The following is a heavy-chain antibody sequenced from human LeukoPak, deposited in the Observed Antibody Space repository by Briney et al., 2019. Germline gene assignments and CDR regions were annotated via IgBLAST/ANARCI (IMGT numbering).Heavy chain of an antibody. D-gene: IGHD2/OR15-2a*01. J-gene: IGHJ4*02. CDR3: AGNIAHFDY. V-gene: IGHV4-39*07. CDR1: GFTFSSYN. Sequence: LRLSCAGSGFTFSSYNMNWVRQAPGKGLEWIGSIYYSGSTYYNPSLKSRVTISVDTSKNQFSLKLSSVTAADTAVYYCAGNIAHFDYWGQGTLVTVSS. CDR2: IYYSGST.